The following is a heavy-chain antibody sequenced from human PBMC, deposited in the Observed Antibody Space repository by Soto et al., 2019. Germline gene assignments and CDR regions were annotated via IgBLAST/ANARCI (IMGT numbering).Heavy chain of an antibody. CDR1: GFTFSSYA. CDR2: ISGGGGTT. J-gene: IGHJ6*03. CDR3: AKTLVTMVRRKYYYMDV. D-gene: IGHD3-10*01. Sequence: DVQLLESGGGLVQPGGSLRLSCAASGFTFSSYAMAWVRQAPGKGLEWVSVISGGGGTTYYAESVKGRFTISRDNSKKMLNLQMDILRAEDTAVYHCAKTLVTMVRRKYYYMDVWGKGTTVSVSS. V-gene: IGHV3-23*01.